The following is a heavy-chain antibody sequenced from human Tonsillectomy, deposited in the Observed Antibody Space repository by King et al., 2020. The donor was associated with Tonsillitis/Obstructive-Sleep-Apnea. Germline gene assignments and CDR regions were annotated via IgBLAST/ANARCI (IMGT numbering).Heavy chain of an antibody. J-gene: IGHJ4*02. CDR2: ISSDGSNT. CDR3: ARDFDTIAVAGPDY. V-gene: IGHV3-30*03. Sequence: VQLVESGGGVVQPGRSLRLSCAASGFTFSYYDMHWVRQAPGQGLEWVAVISSDGSNTHYADSVKGRFTISRDNSKNKLYLQMNSLRAEDTAVYYCARDFDTIAVAGPDYWGQGTLVTVSP. CDR1: GFTFSYYD. D-gene: IGHD6-19*01.